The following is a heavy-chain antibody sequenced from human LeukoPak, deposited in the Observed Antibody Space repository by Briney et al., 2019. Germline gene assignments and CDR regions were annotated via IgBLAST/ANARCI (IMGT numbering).Heavy chain of an antibody. V-gene: IGHV3-66*01. CDR3: ARDSVYGSGSYYHYYGMDV. J-gene: IGHJ6*02. Sequence: GGSLRLSCAASGFTFSNYGMSWVRQAPGKGLEWVSVIYSGGSTYYADSVKGRFTISRDNSKNTLYLQMNSLRAEDTAVYYCARDSVYGSGSYYHYYGMDVWGQGTTVTVSS. CDR2: IYSGGST. CDR1: GFTFSNYG. D-gene: IGHD3-10*01.